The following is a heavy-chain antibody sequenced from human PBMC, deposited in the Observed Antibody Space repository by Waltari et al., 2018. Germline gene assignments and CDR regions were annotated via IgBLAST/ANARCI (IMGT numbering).Heavy chain of an antibody. CDR2: VDPEYGET. D-gene: IGHD3-22*01. V-gene: IGHV1-69-2*01. CDR3: ATALGDRSSASRAFDI. Sequence: EVQLLQSGTELKKPGTTVKISCQVSGYTFTDYYIHWVQQAPGKGPHWMGLVDPEYGETIYAEKFQGRVTITADTSTDSAYMELSSLRSEDAAVYYCATALGDRSSASRAFDIWGLGTMITVSS. CDR1: GYTFTDYY. J-gene: IGHJ3*02.